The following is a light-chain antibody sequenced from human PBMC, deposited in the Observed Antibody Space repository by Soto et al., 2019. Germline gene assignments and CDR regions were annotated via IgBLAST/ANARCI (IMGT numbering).Light chain of an antibody. Sequence: QAVVTQEPSLSVSPGGTVTLTCASSTGAVTTGNYPNWFQQKPGQAPRALIYNTVNKHSWTPARFSGSLLGGKAALTLSGVQPEDDADYYCLLYCGGSQVFGGGTKLTVL. CDR3: LLYCGGSQV. V-gene: IGLV7-43*01. CDR2: NTV. J-gene: IGLJ2*01. CDR1: TGAVTTGNY.